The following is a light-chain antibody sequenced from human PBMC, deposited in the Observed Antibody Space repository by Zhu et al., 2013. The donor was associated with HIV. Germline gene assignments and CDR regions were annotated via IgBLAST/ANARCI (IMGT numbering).Light chain of an antibody. Sequence: DIQMTQSPSTLSASIGDTVTITCRASQSVSIWMAWYQQKPGKAPKLLIYKASSLEGGVPSRFSGSGSETEFTLTIAGVQPDDFATYFCQQYYSYPWTFGQGTQVEI. CDR2: KAS. CDR1: QSVSIW. CDR3: QQYYSYPWT. J-gene: IGKJ1*01. V-gene: IGKV1-5*03.